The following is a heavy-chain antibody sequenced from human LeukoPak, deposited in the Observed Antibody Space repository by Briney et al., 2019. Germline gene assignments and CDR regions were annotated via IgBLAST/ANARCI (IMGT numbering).Heavy chain of an antibody. J-gene: IGHJ4*02. CDR3: AKDRLPDSAWSLDY. V-gene: IGHV3-NL1*01. CDR1: GFTFSSYG. D-gene: IGHD6-19*01. CDR2: IYPNGGTI. Sequence: PGGSLRLSCAASGFTFSSYGMHWVRQAPEKGLEWVSAIYPNGGTIYYANSVKGRFTISRDNSKNTVYLQMNSLRAEDTAVYYCAKDRLPDSAWSLDYWGQGTLVTVSS.